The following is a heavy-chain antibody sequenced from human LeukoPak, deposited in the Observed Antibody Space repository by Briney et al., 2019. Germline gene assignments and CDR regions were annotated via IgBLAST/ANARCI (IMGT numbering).Heavy chain of an antibody. V-gene: IGHV3-30-3*01. CDR2: ISYDGSNK. D-gene: IGHD3-22*01. J-gene: IGHJ4*02. CDR3: ASGYDSSGYYRFDR. CDR1: GFTFSNYA. Sequence: QPGGSLRLSCAASGFTFSNYAMHWVRQAPGKGLEWVAVISYDGSNKYYADSVKGRFTISRDNSKNTLYLQMNSLRAEDTAVYYCASGYDSSGYYRFDRWGQGTLVTVSS.